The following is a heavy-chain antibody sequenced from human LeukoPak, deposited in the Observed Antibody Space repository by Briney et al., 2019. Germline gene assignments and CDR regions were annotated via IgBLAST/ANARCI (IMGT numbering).Heavy chain of an antibody. D-gene: IGHD3-10*01. CDR2: IIPIFGTA. V-gene: IGHV1-69*05. J-gene: IGHJ4*02. Sequence: SVKVSCKASGGTFSSYAISWVRQAPGQGLEWMGRIIPIFGTANYAQKFQGRVTITTDESTSTAYMELSSLRSEDTAVYYCARDPPHDSITMVRGSDYWGQGTLLTVSS. CDR3: ARDPPHDSITMVRGSDY. CDR1: GGTFSSYA.